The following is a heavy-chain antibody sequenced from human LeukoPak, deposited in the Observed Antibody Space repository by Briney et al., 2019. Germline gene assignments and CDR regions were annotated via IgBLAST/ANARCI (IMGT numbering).Heavy chain of an antibody. CDR1: GFTFSSYE. Sequence: GGSLRLSCAASGFTFSSYEMNWVRQAPGKGLEWVSYISSSGSTIYYADSVKGRFTISRDNAKNSLYLQMNSLRAEDTAVYYCARATWYYDSSGYNKYYFDYWGQGTLVTVSS. V-gene: IGHV3-48*03. D-gene: IGHD3-22*01. CDR3: ARATWYYDSSGYNKYYFDY. CDR2: ISSSGSTI. J-gene: IGHJ4*02.